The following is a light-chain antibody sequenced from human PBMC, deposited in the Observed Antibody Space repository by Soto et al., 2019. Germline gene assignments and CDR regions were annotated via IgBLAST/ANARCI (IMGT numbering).Light chain of an antibody. V-gene: IGKV3-20*01. CDR2: GAS. CDR3: QQYGGSPPYT. CDR1: QSISSSY. Sequence: EIVLKQSPGTLSLSPGERATLSCRASQSISSSYLAWYQQKPGQAPRLPIYGASSRATGIPDRFSGSGSGTDFTLTISRLEPEDFAVYYCQQYGGSPPYTFGQVTKLEIK. J-gene: IGKJ2*01.